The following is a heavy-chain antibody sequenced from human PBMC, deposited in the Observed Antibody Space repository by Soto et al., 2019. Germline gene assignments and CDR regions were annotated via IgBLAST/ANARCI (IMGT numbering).Heavy chain of an antibody. D-gene: IGHD4-4*01. CDR3: ARDGDGRMTTNPYYYNGMDV. CDR1: FVPLDIFD. CDR2: VFYTGRA. J-gene: IGHJ6*02. V-gene: IGHV4-59*01. Sequence: TLSLNSTVSFVPLDIFDWSCMLYAPSKGLEWIGYVFYTGRANYNASLKSRVSISLDTSNYQFSLKLSSVTAADTAVYYCARDGDGRMTTNPYYYNGMDVWGPGTTV.